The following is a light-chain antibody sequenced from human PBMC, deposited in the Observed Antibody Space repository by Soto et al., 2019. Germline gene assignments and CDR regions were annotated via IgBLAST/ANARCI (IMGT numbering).Light chain of an antibody. CDR1: SSDVGGYNY. V-gene: IGLV2-14*01. Sequence: QSVLTQPASVSGSPGQSITISCTGTSSDVGGYNYVSWYQQHPGKAPKLLIYGVSNRPSGVSNRFSGSKSGDTASLTISGLQAEDEADYYCSSFTSTTARDARVFGGGTKLTVL. CDR2: GVS. J-gene: IGLJ3*02. CDR3: SSFTSTTARDARV.